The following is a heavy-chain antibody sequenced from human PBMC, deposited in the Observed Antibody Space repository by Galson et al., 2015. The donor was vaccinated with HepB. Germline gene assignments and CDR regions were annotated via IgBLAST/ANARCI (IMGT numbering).Heavy chain of an antibody. CDR3: TLFGIAVAARDY. Sequence: SLRLSCAASGFTFSGSAMHWVRQASGKGLEWVGRIRSKANSYATAYAASVKGRFTISRDDSKNTAYLQMNSLKTEDTAVYYCTLFGIAVAARDYWGQGTLVTVSS. V-gene: IGHV3-73*01. D-gene: IGHD6-19*01. J-gene: IGHJ4*02. CDR2: IRSKANSYAT. CDR1: GFTFSGSA.